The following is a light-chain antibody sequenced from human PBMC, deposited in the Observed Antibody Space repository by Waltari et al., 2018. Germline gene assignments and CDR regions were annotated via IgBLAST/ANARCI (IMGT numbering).Light chain of an antibody. CDR1: NIGRKT. CDR2: DDS. Sequence: SYVLTQPPSESVAPGQAATITCGGHNIGRKTVPWYQQKPGQAPVLVVYDDSDRASGIPERFSGSKSGDTATLTISRVEAGDEADYSCQVWDGGRVVFGGGTKLTVL. V-gene: IGLV3-21*02. J-gene: IGLJ2*01. CDR3: QVWDGGRVV.